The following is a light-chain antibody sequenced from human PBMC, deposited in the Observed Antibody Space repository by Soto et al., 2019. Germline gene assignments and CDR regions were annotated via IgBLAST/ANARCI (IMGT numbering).Light chain of an antibody. V-gene: IGKV4-1*01. Sequence: DIVLTQSPDSLAVSLGERATIKCKSSQSDLYSSNNKNYLAWYQQKPGQPPKLLIYSASTRKSGVPDRFSGRGYGTSFAVTSGSLPTADVDVDYCQQSYSPARAFGQGTKVQ. CDR3: QQSYSPARA. CDR2: SAS. CDR1: QSDLYSSNNKNY. J-gene: IGKJ1*01.